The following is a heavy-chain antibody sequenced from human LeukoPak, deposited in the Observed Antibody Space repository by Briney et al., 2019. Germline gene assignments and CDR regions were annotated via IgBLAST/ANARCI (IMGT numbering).Heavy chain of an antibody. CDR2: ISSSGSTI. D-gene: IGHD2-2*01. V-gene: IGHV3-48*03. J-gene: IGHJ6*02. CDR1: GFTFSSYE. Sequence: PGGSLRLSCAASGFTFSSYEMNWVRQAPGKGLEWVSYISSSGSTIYDADSVKGRFTISRDNAKNSLYLQMNSLRAEDTAVYYCARGSSSTNGFYGMDVWGQGTTVTVSS. CDR3: ARGSSSTNGFYGMDV.